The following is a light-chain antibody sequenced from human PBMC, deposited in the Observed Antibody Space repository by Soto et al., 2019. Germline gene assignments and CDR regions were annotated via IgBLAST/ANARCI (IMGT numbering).Light chain of an antibody. Sequence: SVLTQHASAAGAPGQSVTISCTGTSSEFGGYNYVSWYQQHPGKAPKLLIYEVIKRPSGVPDRFSASRSGNTASLTASGLQAEDEADYYCSSYAGSNTPYVFGTGTKVTVL. CDR3: SSYAGSNTPYV. J-gene: IGLJ1*01. V-gene: IGLV2-8*01. CDR1: SSEFGGYNY. CDR2: EVI.